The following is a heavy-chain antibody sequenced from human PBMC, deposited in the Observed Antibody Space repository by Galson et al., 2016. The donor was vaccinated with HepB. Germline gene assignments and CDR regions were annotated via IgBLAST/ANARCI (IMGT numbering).Heavy chain of an antibody. CDR3: ARSGYWNGWSTWFDF. J-gene: IGHJ4*02. V-gene: IGHV4-38-2*01. D-gene: IGHD6-19*01. CDR2: ISHGGTT. CDR1: DSSVTSGHY. Sequence: SETLSLTCSVSDSSVTSGHYWGWIRQPPGKGLEWIASISHGGTTYYNSSLKSRVSISVDTSKNQFSLSLSYVSAADTAVFYCARSGYWNGWSTWFDFWGPGILVTVSS.